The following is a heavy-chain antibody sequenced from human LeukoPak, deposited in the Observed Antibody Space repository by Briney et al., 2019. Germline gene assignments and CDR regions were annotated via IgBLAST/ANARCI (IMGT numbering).Heavy chain of an antibody. CDR3: VRVKGTYFDY. Sequence: SGGSLRLSCEASGFPLSSYSITWVRQAPGKGLEWVSYISASGGNIYYLDSVKGRFTVSRDNARKSLFLQMNNARVEDTAFYYCVRVKGTYFDYWGQGALVTVSS. CDR2: ISASGGNI. CDR1: GFPLSSYS. J-gene: IGHJ4*02. V-gene: IGHV3-48*01. D-gene: IGHD1-1*01.